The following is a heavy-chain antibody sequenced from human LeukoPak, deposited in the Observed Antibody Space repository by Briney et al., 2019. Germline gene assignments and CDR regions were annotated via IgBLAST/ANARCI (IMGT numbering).Heavy chain of an antibody. D-gene: IGHD1-26*01. Sequence: ASVKVSCKASGYTFTSYYMHWVRQAPGQGLEWMGIINPSGGSTSYTQKFQGRVTMTRTTSISTAYMELTSLTSEDSAVYYCARSIVGVRKRNDYWGQGTLVTVSS. V-gene: IGHV1-46*01. CDR2: INPSGGST. CDR1: GYTFTSYY. J-gene: IGHJ4*02. CDR3: ARSIVGVRKRNDY.